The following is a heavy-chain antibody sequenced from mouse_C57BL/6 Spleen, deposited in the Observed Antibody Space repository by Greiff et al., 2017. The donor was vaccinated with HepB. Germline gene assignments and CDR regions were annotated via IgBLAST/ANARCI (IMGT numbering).Heavy chain of an antibody. CDR3: AGAYYSNYDAMDY. V-gene: IGHV1-64*01. CDR1: GYTFTSYW. Sequence: QVQLQQPGAELVKPGASVKLSCKASGYTFTSYWMHWVKQRPGQGLEWIGMIHPNSGSTNYNEKFKSKATLTVDKSSSTAYMQLISLTSEDSAVYYCAGAYYSNYDAMDYWGQGTSVTVSS. CDR2: IHPNSGST. J-gene: IGHJ4*01. D-gene: IGHD2-5*01.